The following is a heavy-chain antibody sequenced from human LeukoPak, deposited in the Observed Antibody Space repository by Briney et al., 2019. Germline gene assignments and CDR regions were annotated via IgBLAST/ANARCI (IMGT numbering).Heavy chain of an antibody. CDR1: GGSFSGFY. D-gene: IGHD6-19*01. CDR2: INHSGST. Sequence: PPETLSLTCAVYGGSFSGFYWSWIRHPPGKGLEWIGEINHSGSTNYNPSLKSRVTISVDTSKNQFSLKLSSVTAADTAVYYCARSPYVPYSSGWANWFDPWGQGTLVTVSS. CDR3: ARSPYVPYSSGWANWFDP. V-gene: IGHV4-34*01. J-gene: IGHJ5*02.